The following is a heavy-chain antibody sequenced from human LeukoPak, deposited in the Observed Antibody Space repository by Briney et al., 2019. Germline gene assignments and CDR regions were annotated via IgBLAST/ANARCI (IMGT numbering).Heavy chain of an antibody. CDR1: GLTFSSYG. V-gene: IGHV3-30*03. D-gene: IGHD1-1*01. Sequence: PGRSLRLSCAASGLTFSSYGMHWVRQAPGKGLEWVALILYDGSNKYYADSVKGRFTISRDNSKNTLYLQMNILRAEDTAVYYCARGEATAYYGMDVWGQGTTVTVSS. CDR3: ARGEATAYYGMDV. J-gene: IGHJ6*02. CDR2: ILYDGSNK.